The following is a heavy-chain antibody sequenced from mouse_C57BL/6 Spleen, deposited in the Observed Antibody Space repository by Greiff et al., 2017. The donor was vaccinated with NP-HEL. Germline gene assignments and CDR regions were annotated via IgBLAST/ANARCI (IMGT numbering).Heavy chain of an antibody. D-gene: IGHD1-1*02. J-gene: IGHJ4*01. CDR3: TRGIDGGWAMDY. V-gene: IGHV1-15*01. CDR1: GYTFTDYE. Sequence: QVQLKQSGAELVRPGASVTLSCKASGYTFTDYEMHWVKQTPVHGLEWIGAIDPDTGGTAYNQKFKGKAILTADKSSSTAYMKLRSLTSEDSAVYYDTRGIDGGWAMDYWGTGTSVTVSS. CDR2: IDPDTGGT.